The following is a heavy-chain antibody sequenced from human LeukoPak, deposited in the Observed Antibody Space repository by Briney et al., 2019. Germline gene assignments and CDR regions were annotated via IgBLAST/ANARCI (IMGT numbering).Heavy chain of an antibody. CDR3: ARPPPGIAAGPFDY. CDR1: GFTFSSYS. Sequence: GGSLRLSCAASGFTFSSYSMHWVRQAPGKGLEWVAVISYDGNNKYYADSVKGRFTISRDNSKNTLYLQMNSLRAEDTAVYYCARPPPGIAAGPFDYWGQGTLVTVSS. V-gene: IGHV3-30-3*01. CDR2: ISYDGNNK. D-gene: IGHD6-13*01. J-gene: IGHJ4*02.